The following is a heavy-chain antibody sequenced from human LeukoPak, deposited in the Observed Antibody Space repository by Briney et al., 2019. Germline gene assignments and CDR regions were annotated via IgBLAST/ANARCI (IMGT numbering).Heavy chain of an antibody. CDR3: ARDLDRVAGAFDI. J-gene: IGHJ3*02. CDR1: GFTFSSYG. D-gene: IGHD6-19*01. CDR2: ISYDGSNK. V-gene: IGHV3-30*03. Sequence: PGGSLRLSCAASGFTFSSYGMHWVRQAPGKGLEWVAVISYDGSNKYYADSVKGRFTISRDNSKNTLYLQMNSLRAEDTALYYCARDLDRVAGAFDIWGQGTMVTVSS.